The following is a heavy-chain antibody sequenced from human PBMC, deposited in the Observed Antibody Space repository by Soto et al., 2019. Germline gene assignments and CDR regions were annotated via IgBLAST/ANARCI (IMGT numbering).Heavy chain of an antibody. CDR1: GFTFGSYW. CDR2: IDSDGSST. Sequence: LRLSCAASGFTFGSYWMNWVRQAPGKGLVWVSRIDSDGSSTTYADSVKGRFTTSRDNAKNTLYLQMSSLRVEDTAVYYCARGRPYGMDVWGHGTTVTVSS. V-gene: IGHV3-74*01. CDR3: ARGRPYGMDV. J-gene: IGHJ6*02.